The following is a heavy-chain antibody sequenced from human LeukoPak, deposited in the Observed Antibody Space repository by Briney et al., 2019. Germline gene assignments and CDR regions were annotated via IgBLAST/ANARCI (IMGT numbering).Heavy chain of an antibody. D-gene: IGHD3-22*01. CDR2: ISSSSSYI. V-gene: IGHV3-21*01. CDR1: GFTFSSYA. J-gene: IGHJ4*02. CDR3: ARDLGDYYDSSGYYLFDY. Sequence: GGSLRLSCAASGFTFSSYAMHWVRQAPGKGLEWVSSISSSSSYIYYADSVRGRFTISRDNAKNSLYLQMNSLRAEDTAVYYCARDLGDYYDSSGYYLFDYWGQGTLVTVSS.